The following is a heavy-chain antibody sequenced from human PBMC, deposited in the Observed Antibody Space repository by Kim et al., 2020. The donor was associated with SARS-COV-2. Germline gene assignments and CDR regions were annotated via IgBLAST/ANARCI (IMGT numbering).Heavy chain of an antibody. CDR3: TRENFWYFDL. Sequence: GGSLRLSCAASGFTFSHYTMNWVRQAPGKGLEWISHISSNSSTIYYADSVQGRLTVSRDNAKNSLYLQMNSLSAEDTAIYFCTRENFWYFDLWGRGTLVTVSS. V-gene: IGHV3-48*04. D-gene: IGHD1-7*01. CDR2: ISSNSSTI. CDR1: GFTFSHYT. J-gene: IGHJ2*01.